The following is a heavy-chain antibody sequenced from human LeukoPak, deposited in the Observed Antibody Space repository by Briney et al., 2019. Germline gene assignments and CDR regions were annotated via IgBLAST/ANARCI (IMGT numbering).Heavy chain of an antibody. D-gene: IGHD3-22*01. Sequence: SETLSLTCTVSGGSISSYYWSWIRQPPGKGLEWIGYIYYSGSTYYNPSLKSRVTISVDTSKNQFSLKLSSVTAADTAVYYCARVEGDSSGYYYVKYWGQGTLVTVSS. CDR3: ARVEGDSSGYYYVKY. V-gene: IGHV4-59*08. CDR1: GGSISSYY. CDR2: IYYSGST. J-gene: IGHJ4*02.